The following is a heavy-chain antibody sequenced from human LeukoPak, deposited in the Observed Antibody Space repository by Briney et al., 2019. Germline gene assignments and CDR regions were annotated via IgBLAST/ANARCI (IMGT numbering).Heavy chain of an antibody. J-gene: IGHJ5*02. CDR1: GYTFTSYG. Sequence: ASVKVSCKASGYTFTSYGIRWVRQAPGQGLEWMGWISTYNGNTNYAQKLQGRVTMTTDTSTSTAYMELRSLRSDDTAVYYCARDRGIVVGAISNWFDPWGQGTLVTVSS. CDR3: ARDRGIVVGAISNWFDP. D-gene: IGHD1-26*01. CDR2: ISTYNGNT. V-gene: IGHV1-18*01.